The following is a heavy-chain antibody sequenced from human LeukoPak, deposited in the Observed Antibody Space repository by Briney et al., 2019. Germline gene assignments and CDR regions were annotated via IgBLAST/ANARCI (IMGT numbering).Heavy chain of an antibody. V-gene: IGHV3-23*01. CDR3: AKDMELAS. D-gene: IGHD1-26*01. J-gene: IGHJ5*02. CDR1: GFTFSSSA. CDR2: ISSSGANA. Sequence: GGSLRLSCAGSGFTFSSSAMGWVRQAPGKGLEWVSLISSSGANAYYADSVKGRFTISRDNSKNTLYLQMNNLRGEDTAEYYCAKDMELASWGQGTLVTVSS.